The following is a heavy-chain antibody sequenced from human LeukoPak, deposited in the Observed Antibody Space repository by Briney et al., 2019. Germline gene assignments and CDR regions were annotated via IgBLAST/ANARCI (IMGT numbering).Heavy chain of an antibody. CDR1: GYTFTSYD. Sequence: ASVKVSCKASGYTFTSYDINWVRQATGQGLEWMGWVNPNSGNTGYAQKFQGRVTMTRNTSISTAYMELSSLRSEDTAVYYCARGLHYYDSIAWGYWGQGTLVTVSS. J-gene: IGHJ4*02. CDR2: VNPNSGNT. V-gene: IGHV1-8*01. D-gene: IGHD3-22*01. CDR3: ARGLHYYDSIAWGY.